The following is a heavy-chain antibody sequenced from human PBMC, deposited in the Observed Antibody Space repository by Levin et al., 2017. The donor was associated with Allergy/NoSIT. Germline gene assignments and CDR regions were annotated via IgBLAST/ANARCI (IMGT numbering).Heavy chain of an antibody. CDR3: ARDRGDYYVGDYYYYYGMDV. CDR1: GGSISSYY. J-gene: IGHJ6*02. D-gene: IGHD4-17*01. Sequence: SQTLSLTCTVSGGSISSYYWSWIRQPPGKGLEWIGYIYYSGSTNYNPSLKSRVTISVDTSKNQFSLKLSSVTAADTAVYYCARDRGDYYVGDYYYYYGMDVWGQGTTVTVSS. CDR2: IYYSGST. V-gene: IGHV4-59*01.